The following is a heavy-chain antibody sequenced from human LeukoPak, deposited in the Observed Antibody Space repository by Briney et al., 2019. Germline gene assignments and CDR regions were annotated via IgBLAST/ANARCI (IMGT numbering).Heavy chain of an antibody. D-gene: IGHD5-12*01. CDR3: AREGYGANNWFDP. CDR1: GGSISSYY. Sequence: PSETLSLTCTVSGGSISSYYWSWIRQPPGKGLEWIGYIYYSGSTNYNPSLKSRVTMSVDTSKNQFSLKLSSVTAADTAVYYCAREGYGANNWFDPWGQGTLVTVSS. CDR2: IYYSGST. J-gene: IGHJ5*02. V-gene: IGHV4-59*12.